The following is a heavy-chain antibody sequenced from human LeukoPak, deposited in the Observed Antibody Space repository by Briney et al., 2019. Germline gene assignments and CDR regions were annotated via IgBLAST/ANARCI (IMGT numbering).Heavy chain of an antibody. J-gene: IGHJ3*02. CDR1: GFSFSRYW. CDR2: INEDESKQ. Sequence: PGGSLRLSCAASGFSFSRYWMTWVRQAPGKGLERVANINEDESKQFYGDSVKGRFTISRDNAKNSLYLQMNSLRAEDTAVYYCAREPTAGVQNDAFDIWGQGTMVTVSS. V-gene: IGHV3-7*01. CDR3: AREPTAGVQNDAFDI. D-gene: IGHD6-13*01.